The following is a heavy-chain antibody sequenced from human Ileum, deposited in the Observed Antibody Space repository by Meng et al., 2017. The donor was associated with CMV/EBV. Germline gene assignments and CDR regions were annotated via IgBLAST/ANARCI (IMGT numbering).Heavy chain of an antibody. CDR1: GFTFSDYY. CDR2: ISSSSSYI. V-gene: IGHV3-11*06. CDR3: ARDEYCSSTSCSDLYYYGMDV. J-gene: IGHJ6*02. Sequence: GESLKISCVASGFTFSDYYMSWIRQAPGKGLEWVSSISSSSSYIYYADSVKGRFTISRDNAKNSLYLQMNSLRAEDTAVYYCARDEYCSSTSCSDLYYYGMDVWGQGTTVTVSS. D-gene: IGHD2-2*01.